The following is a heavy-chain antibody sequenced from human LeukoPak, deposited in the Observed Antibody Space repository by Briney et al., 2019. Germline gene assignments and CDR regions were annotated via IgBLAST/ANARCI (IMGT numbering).Heavy chain of an antibody. V-gene: IGHV3-48*01. D-gene: IGHD2-2*01. Sequence: GGSLRLSCAASGFTFSPYSMSWVRQAPGKGLEWISYINNNSSTIYYAVSVKGRFTISRDNAKSSLYLQMNSLRAEDAAVYYCARANRPDTESQPHPGAFDIWGQGTMVTVSS. CDR3: ARANRPDTESQPHPGAFDI. CDR2: INNNSSTI. CDR1: GFTFSPYS. J-gene: IGHJ3*02.